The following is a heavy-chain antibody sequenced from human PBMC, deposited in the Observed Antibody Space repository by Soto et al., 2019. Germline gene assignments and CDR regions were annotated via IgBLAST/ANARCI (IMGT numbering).Heavy chain of an antibody. CDR1: GFTVSTNY. V-gene: IGHV3-53*01. J-gene: IGHJ4*02. Sequence: EVQLVESGGGLIQPGGSLRLSCAGSGFTVSTNYMSWVRQAPGKGLEWVSIIYSGGSTHYADSVKGRFTISRDSSKNTLYLHMNSLRAEDTAVYYCARGVYSSGYYSFDYWGQGTLVTVSS. D-gene: IGHD3-22*01. CDR2: IYSGGST. CDR3: ARGVYSSGYYSFDY.